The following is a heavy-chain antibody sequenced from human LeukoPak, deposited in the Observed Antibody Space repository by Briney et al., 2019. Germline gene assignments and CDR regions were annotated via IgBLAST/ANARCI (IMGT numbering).Heavy chain of an antibody. Sequence: GGSLRLSCAASGFTFSSYGMSWVRQAPGKGLEWVSAISGSGGSTYYADSVKGRFTISRDDSKNTLYLQMNSLRAEDTAVYYCAKVGIVVVTSYYFDYWGQGTLVTVSS. CDR3: AKVGIVVVTSYYFDY. CDR2: ISGSGGST. V-gene: IGHV3-23*01. CDR1: GFTFSSYG. J-gene: IGHJ4*02. D-gene: IGHD3-22*01.